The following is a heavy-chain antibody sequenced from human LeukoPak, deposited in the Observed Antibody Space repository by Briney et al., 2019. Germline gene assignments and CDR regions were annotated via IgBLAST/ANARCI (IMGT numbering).Heavy chain of an antibody. J-gene: IGHJ3*02. CDR3: ASDFLGFGDYYAFNI. CDR1: GFTFSTSS. V-gene: IGHV3-48*02. Sequence: GSLRLSCAASGFTFSTSSMNWVRQAPGKGLEWLSYISGSSTKIFYADSLKGRFTISRDNAKNSLYLQMNGLRDEDTAVYYCASDFLGFGDYYAFNIWGQGTMVSVSS. D-gene: IGHD3-10*01. CDR2: ISGSSTKI.